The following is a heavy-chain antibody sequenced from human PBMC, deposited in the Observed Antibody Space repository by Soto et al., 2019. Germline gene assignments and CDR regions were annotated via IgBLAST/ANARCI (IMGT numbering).Heavy chain of an antibody. Sequence: QVQLQESGPGLVKPLQTLSLTCTVSGDSMSGGSISSGGYYWSWIRQYPGEGLEWIGYIYHSGSTYYNPSLTPRISISIDTSKMQFSLKLSAVTAADTAVYYCARGTGRGWDDHFASWGQGTLVTVSS. CDR3: ARGTGRGWDDHFAS. D-gene: IGHD1-1*01. CDR1: GDSMSGGSISSGGYY. V-gene: IGHV4-31*03. J-gene: IGHJ4*02. CDR2: IYHSGST.